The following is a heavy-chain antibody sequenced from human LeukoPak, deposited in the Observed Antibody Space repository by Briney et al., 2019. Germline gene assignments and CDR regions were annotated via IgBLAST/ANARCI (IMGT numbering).Heavy chain of an antibody. J-gene: IGHJ4*02. CDR3: AKASRLSLGRSYFDY. D-gene: IGHD2-15*01. CDR1: GFTFSSYS. CDR2: ISGSGGNA. Sequence: GGSLRLSCAASGFTFSSYSMSRVRQAPGEGLQWVSAISGSGGNAYYADSVKGRFTISRDNSKNTLYLQMNSLRAEDTAVYYCAKASRLSLGRSYFDYWGQGTLVTVSS. V-gene: IGHV3-23*01.